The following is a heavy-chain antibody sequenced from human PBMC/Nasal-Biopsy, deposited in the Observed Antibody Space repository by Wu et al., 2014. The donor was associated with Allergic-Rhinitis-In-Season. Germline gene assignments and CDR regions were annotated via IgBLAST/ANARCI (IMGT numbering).Heavy chain of an antibody. CDR2: IYYSVSS. J-gene: IGHJ3*01. CDR1: GGSISSSNHY. D-gene: IGHD2-21*02. V-gene: IGHV4-39*07. CDR3: ASDFCGGGCQHDAFDF. Sequence: TLSLTCTVSGGSISSSNHYWGWVRQPPGKGLEWIGSIYYSVSSHYNPSLKSRVTISVDTSKNQVSLRLNSVTAADTAVYYCASDFCGGGCQHDAFDFWGQGTMVTVSS.